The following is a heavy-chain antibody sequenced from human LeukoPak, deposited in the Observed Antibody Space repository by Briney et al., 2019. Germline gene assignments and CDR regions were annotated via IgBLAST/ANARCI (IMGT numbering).Heavy chain of an antibody. CDR1: GYTFTSYG. CDR3: ARGGYYDILTGYDGMDV. D-gene: IGHD3-9*01. Sequence: ASVKVSCKASGYTFTSYGISWVRQAPGQGLEWMGWISAYNGNTNYAQKLQGRVTMTTDTSTSAAYMELRSLRSDDTAVYYCARGGYYDILTGYDGMDVWGQGTTVTVSS. J-gene: IGHJ6*02. CDR2: ISAYNGNT. V-gene: IGHV1-18*01.